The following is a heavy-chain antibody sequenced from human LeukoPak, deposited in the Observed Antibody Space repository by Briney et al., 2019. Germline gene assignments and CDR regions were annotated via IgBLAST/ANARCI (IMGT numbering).Heavy chain of an antibody. CDR3: AREIAVLHFPYYYGMDV. J-gene: IGHJ6*02. Sequence: PSETLSLTCTVSGGSFSSGSYYWRWIRQPPGKGLEWIGYIYYSGSTNYNPSLKSRVTISVDTSKNQFSLKLSSVTAADTAVYYCAREIAVLHFPYYYGMDVWGQGTTVTVSS. D-gene: IGHD2/OR15-2a*01. V-gene: IGHV4-61*01. CDR2: IYYSGST. CDR1: GGSFSSGSYY.